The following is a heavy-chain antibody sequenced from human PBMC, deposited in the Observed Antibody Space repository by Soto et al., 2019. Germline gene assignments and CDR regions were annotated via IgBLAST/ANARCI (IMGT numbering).Heavy chain of an antibody. V-gene: IGHV4-59*12. CDR1: SDSISSYY. D-gene: IGHD5-12*01. Sequence: PSETLSLTCTVSSDSISSYYWSWIRQPPGKRLEWIGYISYSGSTDYNPSLKSRVTISVDTSKNQFSLKLSSVTAADTAVYYCAIKSGVDIVATTNDYWGQGTLVTVYS. CDR2: ISYSGST. J-gene: IGHJ4*02. CDR3: AIKSGVDIVATTNDY.